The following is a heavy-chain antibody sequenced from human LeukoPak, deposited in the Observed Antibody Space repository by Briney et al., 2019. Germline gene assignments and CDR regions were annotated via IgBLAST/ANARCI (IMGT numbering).Heavy chain of an antibody. D-gene: IGHD1-1*01. J-gene: IGHJ4*02. V-gene: IGHV3-23*01. CDR1: GFTFSSYA. Sequence: GGSLRLSCAASGFTFSSYAMSWVRQAPGKGLEWVSAISGSGGSSYDADSVKGRFTISRDSSKNTLYLQMNSLRAEDTAVYYCARRGTAPDYWGQGTLVTVSS. CDR3: ARRGTAPDY. CDR2: ISGSGGSS.